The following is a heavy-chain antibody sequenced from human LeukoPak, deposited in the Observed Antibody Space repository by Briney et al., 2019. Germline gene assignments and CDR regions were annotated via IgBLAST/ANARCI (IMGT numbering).Heavy chain of an antibody. V-gene: IGHV7-4-1*02. CDR2: INANTGNP. CDR1: EYTFTDYG. Sequence: ASVKVSCKASEYTFTDYGMNWVRQAPGQGLEWMGWINANTGNPTYAQGFTGRFVFPLDTSVSTSYLQISSLKAEDTAVYYCARGPASGYSSSPMDCWGQGTLVTVSS. CDR3: ARGPASGYSSSPMDC. J-gene: IGHJ4*02. D-gene: IGHD6-6*01.